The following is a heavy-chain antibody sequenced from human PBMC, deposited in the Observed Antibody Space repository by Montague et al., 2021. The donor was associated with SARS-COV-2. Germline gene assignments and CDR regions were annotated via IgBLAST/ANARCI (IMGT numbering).Heavy chain of an antibody. CDR2: IYYSGST. J-gene: IGHJ4*02. CDR1: GGSISSYY. V-gene: IGHV4-59*01. CDR3: ERVFPRWLQFGPNFDY. Sequence: SETLSLTCTVSGGSISSYYWSWIRQPPGKGLEWIGNIYYSGSTNYNYSLKSRVTISVDTSKNQFSLKLSSVTAADTAVYYCERVFPRWLQFGPNFDYWGQGTLVTVSS. D-gene: IGHD5-24*01.